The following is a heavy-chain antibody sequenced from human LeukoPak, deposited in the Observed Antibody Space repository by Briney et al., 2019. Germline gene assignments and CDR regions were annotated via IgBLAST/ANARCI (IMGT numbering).Heavy chain of an antibody. CDR2: IFGSGGSP. CDR3: GKTTVGYSSGQKPAWPVDF. V-gene: IGHV3-23*01. D-gene: IGHD5-18*01. J-gene: IGHJ4*02. CDR1: GFTFGGHA. Sequence: GGSLRLSCEASGFTFGGHAMYWVRQAPGKGLEWVAGIFGSGGSPHYADSVKGRFTISRDNSRNTVCLQINSLRDDDTAVYYCGKTTVGYSSGQKPAWPVDFWGQGTLVTVSS.